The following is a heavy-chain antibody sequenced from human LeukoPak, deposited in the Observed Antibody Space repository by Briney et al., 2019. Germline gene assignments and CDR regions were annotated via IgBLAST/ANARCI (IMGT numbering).Heavy chain of an antibody. D-gene: IGHD1-26*01. CDR1: GFTVSSNY. V-gene: IGHV3-53*01. CDR2: IYSGGSA. CDR3: ARALSGSYPDAFDI. J-gene: IGHJ3*02. Sequence: GGSLRLSCAASGFTVSSNYMSWFRQAPGKGLEWVSVIYSGGSAYYADSVKGRFTISRDNSKNTLYLQMNSLRAEDTAVYYCARALSGSYPDAFDIWGQGTMVTVSS.